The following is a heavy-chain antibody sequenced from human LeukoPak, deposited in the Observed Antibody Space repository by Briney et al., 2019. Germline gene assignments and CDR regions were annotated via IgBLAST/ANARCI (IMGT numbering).Heavy chain of an antibody. CDR1: GFTFTTYA. CDR3: AKSPGYSGSYPAFDY. Sequence: GGSLRLSCAASGFTFTTYAMNWVRQAPGKGLEWVSSISGSGDSTYYADSVKGRFTISRDNSKNTVYLHMNSLRAEDTAIYYCAKSPGYSGSYPAFDYWGQGALVTVSS. D-gene: IGHD1-26*01. CDR2: ISGSGDST. V-gene: IGHV3-23*01. J-gene: IGHJ4*02.